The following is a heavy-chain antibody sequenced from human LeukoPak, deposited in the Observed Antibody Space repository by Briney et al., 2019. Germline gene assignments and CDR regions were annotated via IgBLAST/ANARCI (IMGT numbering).Heavy chain of an antibody. Sequence: SVKVSCKASGGTFSSYAISWVRQAPGQGLEWMGGIIPIFGTANYAQKFQGRVTITADESTSTAYMELSSLRSEDTAVYYCARDLYSSASGSPFDPWGQGTLVTVSS. CDR2: IIPIFGTA. D-gene: IGHD6-19*01. CDR3: ARDLYSSASGSPFDP. V-gene: IGHV1-69*13. J-gene: IGHJ5*02. CDR1: GGTFSSYA.